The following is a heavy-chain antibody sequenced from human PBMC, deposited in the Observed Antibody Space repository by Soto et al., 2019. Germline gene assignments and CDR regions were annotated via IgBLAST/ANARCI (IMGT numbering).Heavy chain of an antibody. CDR1: GYTFTSYA. Sequence: ASVKVSCKASGYTFTSYAMHWVRQAPGQRPXXMGWINAGNGNTKYSQKFQGRVTITRDTSASTAYMELSSLRSEDTAVYYCARDTKGYYHDSSGYPDAFDYWGQGTLVTVSS. J-gene: IGHJ4*02. CDR3: ARDTKGYYHDSSGYPDAFDY. V-gene: IGHV1-3*01. CDR2: INAGNGNT. D-gene: IGHD3-22*01.